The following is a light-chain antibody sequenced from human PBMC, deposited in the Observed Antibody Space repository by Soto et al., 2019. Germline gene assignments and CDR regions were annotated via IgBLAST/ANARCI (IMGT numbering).Light chain of an antibody. V-gene: IGLV1-40*01. J-gene: IGLJ7*01. Sequence: QSVLTQPPSVSGAPGQRVTISCTGSSSNIGAGYDVHWYQQLPGTAPKLLIYGNNNPPPGVPDRFSGSKSGTSASLAIAGLQAEDEADYYCQSFDSSLSGSVFGGGTQLTVL. CDR1: SSNIGAGYD. CDR3: QSFDSSLSGSV. CDR2: GNN.